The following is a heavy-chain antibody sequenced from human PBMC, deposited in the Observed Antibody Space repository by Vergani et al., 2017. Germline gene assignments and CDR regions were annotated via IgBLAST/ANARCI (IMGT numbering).Heavy chain of an antibody. J-gene: IGHJ1*01. V-gene: IGHV3-30*01. CDR2: ISYDGSNK. CDR1: GFTFSSYA. CDR3: ARDGSGCYAEYFQH. Sequence: QVQLVESGGGVVQPGRSLRLSCAASGFTFSSYAMHWVRQAPGKGLEWVAVISYDGSNKYYADSVKGRFTISRDNSKNTLYLQMNSLRAEDTAVYYCARDGSGCYAEYFQHWGQGILVTVSS. D-gene: IGHD6-19*01.